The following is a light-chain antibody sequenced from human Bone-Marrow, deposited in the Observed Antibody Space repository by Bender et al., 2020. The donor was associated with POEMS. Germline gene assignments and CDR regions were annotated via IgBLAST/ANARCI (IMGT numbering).Light chain of an antibody. V-gene: IGLV2-14*01. CDR3: ASYTTSNTWV. CDR1: SNDVGASNY. CDR2: DVS. J-gene: IGLJ3*02. Sequence: QSALTQPPSASGSPGQSVTISCTGTSNDVGASNYVSWYQQFPGKAPKLLIYDVSNRPSGISSRFSGSKSGNTASLTISGLQAEDEADYYCASYTTSNTWVFGGGAKLTVL.